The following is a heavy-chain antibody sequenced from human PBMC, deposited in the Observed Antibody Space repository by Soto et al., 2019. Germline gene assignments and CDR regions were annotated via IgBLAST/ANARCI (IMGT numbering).Heavy chain of an antibody. CDR1: GGSFSGYY. J-gene: IGHJ5*02. CDR3: ARDATVVAATPKHWFDP. D-gene: IGHD2-15*01. CDR2: INHSGST. Sequence: SETLSLTCAVYGGSFSGYYWSWIRQPPGKGLEWIGEINHSGSTNYNPSLKSRVTISVDTSKNQFSLKLSSVTAADTAVYHCARDATVVAATPKHWFDPWGQGTLVTVSS. V-gene: IGHV4-34*01.